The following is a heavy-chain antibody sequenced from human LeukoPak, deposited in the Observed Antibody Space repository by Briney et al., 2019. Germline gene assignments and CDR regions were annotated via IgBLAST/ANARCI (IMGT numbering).Heavy chain of an antibody. CDR3: ARDRRPRPDDSGYYLESCWFDP. D-gene: IGHD3-22*01. Sequence: ASVKVSCKASGYTFTGYYMHWVRQAPGQGLEWMGWINPNSGGTNYAQKFQGWVTMTRDTSISTAYMELSRLRSEDTAVYYCARDRRPRPDDSGYYLESCWFDPWGQGTLVTVSS. J-gene: IGHJ5*02. CDR1: GYTFTGYY. CDR2: INPNSGGT. V-gene: IGHV1-2*04.